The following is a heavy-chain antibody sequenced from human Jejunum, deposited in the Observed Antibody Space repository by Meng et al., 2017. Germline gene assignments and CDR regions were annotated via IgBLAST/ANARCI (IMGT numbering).Heavy chain of an antibody. Sequence: QVRWQGPEPGLVGPSGTLSFSCAVPGAAISRGYCWSWVGQPPGKGLEWIGEIHQGGDTNYNPSLKRRVTISVDKSNNQYSLRLTSVTAADTAMYYCARNGAYSADHWGQGTLVTVSS. CDR3: ARNGAYSADH. V-gene: IGHV4-4*02. CDR1: GAAISRGYC. CDR2: IHQGGDT. D-gene: IGHD2-15*01. J-gene: IGHJ4*02.